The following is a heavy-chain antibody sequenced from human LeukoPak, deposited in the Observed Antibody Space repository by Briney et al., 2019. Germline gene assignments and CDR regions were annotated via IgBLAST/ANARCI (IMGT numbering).Heavy chain of an antibody. Sequence: GGSLRLSCAASGFTFSNYAMRWVRQAPGKGLEWVSGISGSGDSTYYADSVKGRFTISRDNSKNTLYLQMNSLRAEDTAVYYCAKSWTGYYLMLFDYWGQGTLVTVSS. V-gene: IGHV3-23*01. CDR2: ISGSGDST. D-gene: IGHD3/OR15-3a*01. CDR3: AKSWTGYYLMLFDY. J-gene: IGHJ4*02. CDR1: GFTFSNYA.